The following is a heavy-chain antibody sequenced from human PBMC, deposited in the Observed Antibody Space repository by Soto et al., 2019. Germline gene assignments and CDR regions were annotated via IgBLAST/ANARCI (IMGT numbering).Heavy chain of an antibody. V-gene: IGHV3-74*01. J-gene: IGHJ5*02. D-gene: IGHD1-26*01. CDR2: INSDGSST. CDR3: ARGPRRYSGSYNWFDP. CDR1: GFTFSSYW. Sequence: EVQLVESGGGLVQPGGSLRLSCAASGFTFSSYWMHWVRQAPGKGLVWVSRINSDGSSTSYADSVKGRFTISRDNAKNTQYLQMNSLRAEDTAVYYCARGPRRYSGSYNWFDPWGQGTLVTVSS.